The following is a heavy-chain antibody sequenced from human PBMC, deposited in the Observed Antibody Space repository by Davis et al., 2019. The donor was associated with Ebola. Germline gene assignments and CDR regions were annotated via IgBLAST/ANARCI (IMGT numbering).Heavy chain of an antibody. Sequence: GGSLRLSCAASGFTFSSYAMTWVRQAPGKGLEWVSVIYNVYTMYYADSVKGRFTISRDSSMNTVYLQMSSLRAEDTAVYYCARAEDDYGEYPDALDIWGQGTVVTVSS. J-gene: IGHJ3*02. V-gene: IGHV3-53*01. D-gene: IGHD4-17*01. CDR2: IYNVYTM. CDR1: GFTFSSYA. CDR3: ARAEDDYGEYPDALDI.